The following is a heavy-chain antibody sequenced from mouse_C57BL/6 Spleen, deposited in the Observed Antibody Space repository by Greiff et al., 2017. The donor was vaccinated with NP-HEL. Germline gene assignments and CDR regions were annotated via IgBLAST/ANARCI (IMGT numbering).Heavy chain of an antibody. V-gene: IGHV1-4*01. J-gene: IGHJ2*01. CDR3: ARPEFITTVVATDYFDS. D-gene: IGHD1-1*01. Sequence: QVQLQQSGAELARPGASVKMSCKASGYTFTSYTMHWVKQRPGQGLEWIGYINPSSGYTKYNQKFKDKATLTADKSSSTAYMQLSSLTSEDSAVYYCARPEFITTVVATDYFDSWGQGTTLTVSS. CDR2: INPSSGYT. CDR1: GYTFTSYT.